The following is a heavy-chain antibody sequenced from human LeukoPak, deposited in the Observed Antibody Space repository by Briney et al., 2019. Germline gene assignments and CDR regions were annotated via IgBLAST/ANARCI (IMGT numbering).Heavy chain of an antibody. CDR2: ISANGGET. CDR1: GFTFSIYA. D-gene: IGHD3-3*01. CDR3: AKRYYDSPLDY. V-gene: IGHV3-23*01. J-gene: IGHJ4*02. Sequence: GGSLRLSCAASGFTFSIYAMNWVRQAPGKGLGWVSSISANGGETHYADSVKGRFTISRDNSKNTLYLQINNPRVEDTAVYYCAKRYYDSPLDYWGQGTLVTVSS.